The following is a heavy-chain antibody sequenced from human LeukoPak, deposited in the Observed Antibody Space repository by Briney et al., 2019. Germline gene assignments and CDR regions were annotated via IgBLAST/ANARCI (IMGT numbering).Heavy chain of an antibody. V-gene: IGHV3-30-3*01. CDR3: ARDQGGGYSDY. CDR1: GFTFSSYA. Sequence: GRSLRLSCAASGFTFSSYAMHWVRQAPGKGLEWVAVISYDGSNKYYADSVKGRFTISRDNSKNTLYLQMNNLRAEDTAVYYYARDQGGGYSDYWGQGTLVTVSS. J-gene: IGHJ4*02. CDR2: ISYDGSNK. D-gene: IGHD2-15*01.